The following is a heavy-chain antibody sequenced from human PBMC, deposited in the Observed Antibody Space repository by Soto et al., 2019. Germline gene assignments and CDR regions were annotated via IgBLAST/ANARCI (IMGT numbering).Heavy chain of an antibody. Sequence: EVQLLESGGGLVQPGGSLRLSCAGSGFTFSHYAMSWVRQAPGKGLQWVSTIFGSGAPTHYADSVKGRFGISRENSNNMLFLEMNSLKDEDTAVYYCTREASSWGFAFDLWGQGTRVAVSS. J-gene: IGHJ3*01. CDR2: IFGSGAPT. CDR3: TREASSWGFAFDL. V-gene: IGHV3-23*01. CDR1: GFTFSHYA. D-gene: IGHD3-16*01.